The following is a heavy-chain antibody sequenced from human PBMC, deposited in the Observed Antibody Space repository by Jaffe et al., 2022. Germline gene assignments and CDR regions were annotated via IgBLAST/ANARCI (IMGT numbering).Heavy chain of an antibody. Sequence: EVQLVESGGGLVQPGGSLRLSCAASGFTFSSYWMHWVRQAPGKGLVWVSRINSDGSSTSYADSVKGRFTISRDNAKNTLYLQMNSLRAEDTAVYYCARGSDYDFWSGYYHYNWFDPWGQGTLVTVSS. D-gene: IGHD3-3*01. CDR3: ARGSDYDFWSGYYHYNWFDP. CDR2: INSDGSST. V-gene: IGHV3-74*01. J-gene: IGHJ5*02. CDR1: GFTFSSYW.